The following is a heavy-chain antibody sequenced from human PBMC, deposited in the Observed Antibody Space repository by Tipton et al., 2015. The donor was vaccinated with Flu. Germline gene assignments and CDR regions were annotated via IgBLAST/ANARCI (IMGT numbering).Heavy chain of an antibody. D-gene: IGHD6-19*01. Sequence: TLSLTCTVSGGSISSYYWSWIRQPPGKGLEWIGYIYYSGSTNYNPPLKSRVPISEDTSKNQFSLKLSSVTAADTAVYYCAREGSGWYRNWFDPWGHGTLVTVSP. J-gene: IGHJ5*02. CDR2: IYYSGST. CDR3: AREGSGWYRNWFDP. V-gene: IGHV4-59*01. CDR1: GGSISSYY.